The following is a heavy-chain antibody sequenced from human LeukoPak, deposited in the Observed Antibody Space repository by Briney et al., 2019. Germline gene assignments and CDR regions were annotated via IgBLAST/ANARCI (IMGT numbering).Heavy chain of an antibody. V-gene: IGHV4-30-4*08. CDR1: GGSISSGDYY. D-gene: IGHD2-2*02. Sequence: PPETLSLTCTVSGGSISSGDYYWSWIRQPPGKGLEWIGYIYYSGSTYYNPSLKSRVTISVDTSKNQFSLKLSSVTAADTAVYYCARVADLGYCSSASCYTLKRHFDYWGQGTLVTVSS. CDR2: IYYSGST. CDR3: ARVADLGYCSSASCYTLKRHFDY. J-gene: IGHJ4*02.